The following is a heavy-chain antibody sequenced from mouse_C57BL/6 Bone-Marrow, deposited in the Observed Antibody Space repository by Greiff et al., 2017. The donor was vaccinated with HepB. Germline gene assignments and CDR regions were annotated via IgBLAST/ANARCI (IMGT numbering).Heavy chain of an antibody. CDR2: ISNLAYSN. CDR3: ARSNWEGDYFDY. CDR1: GFTFSDYG. Sequence: EVKLVESGGGLVQPGGSLKLSCAASGFTFSDYGMAWVRQAPRKGPEWVAFISNLAYSNYYADTVTGRCTIARENAKNTLYLEMSSLRSEDTAMYYCARSNWEGDYFDYWGQGTTLTVAS. V-gene: IGHV5-15*01. D-gene: IGHD4-1*01. J-gene: IGHJ2*01.